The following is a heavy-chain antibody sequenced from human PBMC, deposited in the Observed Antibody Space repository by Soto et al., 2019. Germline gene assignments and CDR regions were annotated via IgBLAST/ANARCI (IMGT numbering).Heavy chain of an antibody. CDR2: IYPGDSDT. CDR3: ARSTYYYDSSGPGDY. V-gene: IGHV5-51*01. CDR1: GYSFTSYW. Sequence: GESLKISCKGSGYSFTSYWIGWARQMPGKGLEWMGIIYPGDSDTRYSPSFQGQVTISADKSISTAYLQWSSLKASDTAMYYCARSTYYYDSSGPGDYWAQRTLVTGSS. D-gene: IGHD3-22*01. J-gene: IGHJ4*02.